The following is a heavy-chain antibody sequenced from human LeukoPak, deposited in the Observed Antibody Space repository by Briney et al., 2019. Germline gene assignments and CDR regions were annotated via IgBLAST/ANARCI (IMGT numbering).Heavy chain of an antibody. D-gene: IGHD6-13*01. J-gene: IGHJ4*02. Sequence: PSETLSLTCTVSGGSISSSSYYWSWIRQPPGKGLEWIGNIFYSGSTNSNPSLKSRVTISVDTSENQFSLKLSSVTAADTAVYYCAREIGAAWVDYWGQGTLVTVSS. V-gene: IGHV4-61*01. CDR3: AREIGAAWVDY. CDR1: GGSISSSSYY. CDR2: IFYSGST.